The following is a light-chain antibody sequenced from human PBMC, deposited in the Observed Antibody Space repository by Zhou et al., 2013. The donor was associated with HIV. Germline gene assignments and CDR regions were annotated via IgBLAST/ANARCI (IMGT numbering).Light chain of an antibody. CDR3: QHYAASPST. Sequence: EIAIWQSPGTLSLSPGERATVSCRASQTVSSNLAWYQQKPGQAPRLLIYGATTRATGIPERFSGSGSGTEFTLTISSLQTEVFAIYYCQHYAASPSTFGGGTKVEIK. J-gene: IGKJ4*01. CDR2: GAT. CDR1: QTVSSN. V-gene: IGKV3D-15*02.